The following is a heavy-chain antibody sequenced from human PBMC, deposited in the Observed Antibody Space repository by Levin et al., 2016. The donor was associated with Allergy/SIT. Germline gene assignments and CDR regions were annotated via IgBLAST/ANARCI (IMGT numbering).Heavy chain of an antibody. J-gene: IGHJ1*01. CDR3: ARDSSGWVEDFRH. D-gene: IGHD3-22*01. CDR1: GGTFSSDA. V-gene: IGHV1-69*04. Sequence: SVKVSCKASGGTFSSDAISWVRQAPGQGLEWMGRIIPILDIANYAQNFQGRVTITADKSTSTAYMELSSLRSEDTAVYYCARDSSGWVEDFRHWGQGTLVTVSS. CDR2: IIPILDIA.